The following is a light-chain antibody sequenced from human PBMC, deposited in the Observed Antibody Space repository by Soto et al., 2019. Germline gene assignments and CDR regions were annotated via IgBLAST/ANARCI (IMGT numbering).Light chain of an antibody. V-gene: IGLV4-69*01. J-gene: IGLJ2*01. CDR3: QTWVTGIQV. Sequence: QSVLTQSPSASASLGASVKLTCTLSSGHISYAIAWHQQRQQKGPRSLMKLDSDGSHSKGDGIPDRFSGVSPGAERYLTISSLQSEDEADYYCQTWVTGIQVFGGGTKVTVL. CDR2: LDSDGSH. CDR1: SGHISYA.